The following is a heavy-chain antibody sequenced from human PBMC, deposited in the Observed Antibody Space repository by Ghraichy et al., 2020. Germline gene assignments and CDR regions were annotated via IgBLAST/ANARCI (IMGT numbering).Heavy chain of an antibody. CDR2: IIPILGIA. Sequence: SVKVSCKASGGTFSSYAISWVRQAPGQGLEWMGRIIPILGIANYAQKFQGRVTITADKSTSTAYMELSSLRSEDTAVYYCASLHYYDSSGWFRDYWGQGTLVTVSS. V-gene: IGHV1-69*04. CDR1: GGTFSSYA. D-gene: IGHD3-22*01. J-gene: IGHJ4*02. CDR3: ASLHYYDSSGWFRDY.